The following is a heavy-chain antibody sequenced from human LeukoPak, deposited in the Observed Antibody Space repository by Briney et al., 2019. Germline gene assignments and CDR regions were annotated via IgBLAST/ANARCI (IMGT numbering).Heavy chain of an antibody. CDR1: GGSISSGSYY. J-gene: IGHJ3*02. CDR2: IYISGST. D-gene: IGHD2-2*01. V-gene: IGHV4-61*02. CDR3: ARGGYCSSSSCYGDDAFDI. Sequence: SQTMSLTCTVSGGSISSGSYYWSWIRQPAGKGLEWIGRIYISGSTHYNPSLKSRVTISVDTSKNQFSLRLSSVTAADTAMYYCARGGYCSSSSCYGDDAFDIWGQGTMVTVSS.